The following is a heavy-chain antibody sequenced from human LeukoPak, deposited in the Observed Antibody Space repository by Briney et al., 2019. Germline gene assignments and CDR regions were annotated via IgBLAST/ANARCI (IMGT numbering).Heavy chain of an antibody. CDR1: RFTFTTYS. D-gene: IGHD6-13*01. CDR2: ISSSIGYI. J-gene: IGHJ4*02. CDR3: ARTSGYSSSWYFDY. V-gene: IGHV3-21*01. Sequence: PGGSLSLSCVASRFTFTTYSMNWVRQVHREGIEWVSSISSSIGYIYYADSVKGRFTISRDNAMNPMYLQMNSLRVEDTAVYYCARTSGYSSSWYFDYWGQGTLVTVSS.